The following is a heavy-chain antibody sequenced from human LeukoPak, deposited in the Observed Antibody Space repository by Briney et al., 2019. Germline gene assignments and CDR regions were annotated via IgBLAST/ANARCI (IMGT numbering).Heavy chain of an antibody. J-gene: IGHJ3*02. CDR1: GGSISSGGYY. CDR3: ARDPFGELLTVQAFDI. Sequence: SETLSLTCTVSGGSISSGGYYWSWIRQPPGKGLEWIGYIYYSGSTYYNPSLKSRGTISVDTSKNQFSLKLSSVTAADTAVYYCARDPFGELLTVQAFDIWGQGTMDTVSS. V-gene: IGHV4-30-4*08. D-gene: IGHD3-10*01. CDR2: IYYSGST.